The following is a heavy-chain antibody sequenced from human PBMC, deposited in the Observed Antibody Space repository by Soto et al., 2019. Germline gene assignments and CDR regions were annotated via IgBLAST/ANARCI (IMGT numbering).Heavy chain of an antibody. CDR1: RFTFSSYS. J-gene: IGHJ6*02. D-gene: IGHD1-26*01. Sequence: PGGSLRLSCAASRFTFSSYSMNWVRQAPGKGLEWVSYISSGSSTIYYADSVEGRFTISRDNTKNSLYLQMNSLRDEDTAVYYCARDYRGSYYYYYGMDVWGQGTTVTVSS. V-gene: IGHV3-48*02. CDR2: ISSGSSTI. CDR3: ARDYRGSYYYYYGMDV.